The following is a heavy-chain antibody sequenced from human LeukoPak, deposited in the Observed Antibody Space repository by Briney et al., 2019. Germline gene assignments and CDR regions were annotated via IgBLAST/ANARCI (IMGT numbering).Heavy chain of an antibody. CDR3: ARDPDNYGSGSYGFDY. V-gene: IGHV3-21*01. CDR1: GFTFSSYS. J-gene: IGHJ4*02. D-gene: IGHD3-10*01. CDR2: ISSSSSYI. Sequence: SGGSLRLSCAASGFTFSSYSMNWVRQAPGKGLEWVSSISSSSSYIYYADSVKGRFTISRDTAKNSLYLQMNSLRAEDTAVYHCARDPDNYGSGSYGFDYWGQGTLVTVSS.